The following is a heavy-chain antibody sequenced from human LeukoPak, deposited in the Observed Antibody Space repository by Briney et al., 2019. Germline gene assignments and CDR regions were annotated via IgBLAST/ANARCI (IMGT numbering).Heavy chain of an antibody. Sequence: SETLSLTCTVSGGSIGSYYWSWIRQPAGKGLEWIGRIYTSGSTNYNPSLKSRVTMSVDTSKNQFSLKLSSVTAADTAVYYCARVGCVDYYGSGSHYCWFDPWGQGTLVTVSS. J-gene: IGHJ5*02. D-gene: IGHD3-10*01. CDR3: ARVGCVDYYGSGSHYCWFDP. CDR2: IYTSGST. V-gene: IGHV4-4*07. CDR1: GGSIGSYY.